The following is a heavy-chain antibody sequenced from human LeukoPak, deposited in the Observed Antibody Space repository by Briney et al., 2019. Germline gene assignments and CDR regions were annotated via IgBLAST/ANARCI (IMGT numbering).Heavy chain of an antibody. Sequence: GASVKVSCKASGYTFTNYALNWLRQAPGQGLEWMGWINTYTGDLTYAQGLAGRFVFSLDTSVSTAYLQISSLETEDTAVYFCARSLSDWYFDHWGQGTLVTVSS. V-gene: IGHV7-4-1*02. CDR3: ARSLSDWYFDH. CDR2: INTYTGDL. J-gene: IGHJ4*02. CDR1: GYTFTNYA. D-gene: IGHD3-9*01.